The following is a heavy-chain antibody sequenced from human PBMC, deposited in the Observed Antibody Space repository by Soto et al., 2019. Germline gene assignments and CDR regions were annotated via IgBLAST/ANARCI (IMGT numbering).Heavy chain of an antibody. CDR2: INAGNGNT. Sequence: ALHSACHEKKQRLEWMGWINAGNGNTKYSQKFQGRVTITTDTSASTAYMELSSLRSEDTALYFCARDGIAAAGSRSFDPWGQGPLVTASS. J-gene: IGHJ5*02. CDR3: ARDGIAAAGSRSFDP. V-gene: IGHV1-3*01. CDR1: A. D-gene: IGHD6-13*01.